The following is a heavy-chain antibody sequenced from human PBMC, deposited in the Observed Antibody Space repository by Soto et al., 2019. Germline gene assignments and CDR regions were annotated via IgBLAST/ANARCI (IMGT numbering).Heavy chain of an antibody. CDR2: ISRSAGNT. CDR3: ARDQVPGLDAFDI. Sequence: EVQLVESGGGLVKPGGSLRLSCAASGFTFSSYSMNWVRQAPGKGLEWVSSISRSAGNTYYADSVKGRFTISRDNAKNSMYLQKNSLRAEDTAVYYCARDQVPGLDAFDIWGQGTMVTVSS. V-gene: IGHV3-21*01. CDR1: GFTFSSYS. J-gene: IGHJ3*02.